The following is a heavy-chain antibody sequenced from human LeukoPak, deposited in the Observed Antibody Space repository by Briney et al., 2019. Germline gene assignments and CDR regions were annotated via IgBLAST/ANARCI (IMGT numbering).Heavy chain of an antibody. D-gene: IGHD5-18*01. Sequence: SETLSLTCTVSGYSISSGYYWGWIRQPPGKGLEWIGSIYHSGSTYYNPSLKSRVTISVDTSKNQFSLKLSSVTAADTAVYYCARRSRTWNTAMVTRGVGWYFDLWGRGTLVTVSS. CDR1: GYSISSGYY. CDR2: IYHSGST. CDR3: ARRSRTWNTAMVTRGVGWYFDL. J-gene: IGHJ2*01. V-gene: IGHV4-38-2*02.